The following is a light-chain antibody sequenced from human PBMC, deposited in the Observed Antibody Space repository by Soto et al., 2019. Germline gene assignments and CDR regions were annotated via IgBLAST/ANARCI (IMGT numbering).Light chain of an antibody. CDR3: QQYNSYSRT. J-gene: IGKJ1*01. CDR2: TAS. CDR1: QNINSW. V-gene: IGKV1-5*03. Sequence: DIQMTQSPSTLSASVGDRVTITCRASQNINSWLAWYQQKAGKAPKLLIYTASSLQSGVPSRFSGSGSGTEFTLTISSLQPDDFATYYCQQYNSYSRTFGQGTRVEIK.